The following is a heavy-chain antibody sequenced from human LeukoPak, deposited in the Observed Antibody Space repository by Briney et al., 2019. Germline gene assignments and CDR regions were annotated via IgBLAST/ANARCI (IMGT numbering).Heavy chain of an antibody. V-gene: IGHV4-39*07. CDR3: ARSVGTMIVVVITYYFDY. CDR1: GGSIRSTTYY. D-gene: IGHD3-22*01. CDR2: IYHSGST. Sequence: SETLSLTCTVSGGSIRSTTYYWGWIRQPPGKGLEWIGSIYHSGSTYYNPSLKSRVTISVDTSKNQFSLKLSSVTAADTAVYYCARSVGTMIVVVITYYFDYWGQGTLVTVSS. J-gene: IGHJ4*02.